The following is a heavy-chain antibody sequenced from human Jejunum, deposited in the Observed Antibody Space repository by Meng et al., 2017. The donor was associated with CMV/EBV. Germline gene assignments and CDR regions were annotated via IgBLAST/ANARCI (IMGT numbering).Heavy chain of an antibody. Sequence: QVQLVQSGAEGKKPGASVTVSCKASGYTFTTNGIRWVRQAPGQGLEWMGWISAYNGDTIHAQKYQDRVTMTTDASTSTAYIEVRSLRSDDTAVYYCGRVRYGVGETTVDYWGQGTLVTVSS. V-gene: IGHV1-18*01. D-gene: IGHD1-26*01. CDR2: ISAYNGDT. J-gene: IGHJ4*02. CDR3: GRVRYGVGETTVDY. CDR1: GYTFTTNG.